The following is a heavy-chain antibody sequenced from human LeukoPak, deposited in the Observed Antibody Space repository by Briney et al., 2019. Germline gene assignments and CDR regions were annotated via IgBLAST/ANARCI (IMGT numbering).Heavy chain of an antibody. CDR2: IYTSGST. J-gene: IGHJ4*02. Sequence: PSETLSLTCTVSGGSISSGSYYWSWIRQPAGKGLEWIGRIYTSGSTNYNPSLKSRVTISVDTSKNQFSLKLSSVTAADTAVYYCARDRWELQRREFDYWGQGTLVTVSS. D-gene: IGHD1-26*01. V-gene: IGHV4-61*02. CDR1: GGSISSGSYY. CDR3: ARDRWELQRREFDY.